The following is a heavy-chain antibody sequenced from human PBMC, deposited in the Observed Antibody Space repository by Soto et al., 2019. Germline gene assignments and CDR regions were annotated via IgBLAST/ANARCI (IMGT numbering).Heavy chain of an antibody. D-gene: IGHD4-17*01. CDR3: ARGGDYGDY. CDR2: IIPIFAIS. Sequence: QVQLVQSGAEVKKPGSSVKVSCKASGGTFSKYPISWVRQAPGQGLEWMGGIIPIFAISRYAQKFQGRITISADQTPGDAYLEPGSPGSDHPAGHYCARGGDYGDYWGQGTLVTVSS. J-gene: IGHJ4*02. V-gene: IGHV1-69*17. CDR1: GGTFSKYP.